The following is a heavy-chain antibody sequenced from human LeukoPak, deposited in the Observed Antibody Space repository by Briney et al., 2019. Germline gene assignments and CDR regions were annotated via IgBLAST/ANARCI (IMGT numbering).Heavy chain of an antibody. CDR1: GCALSSYA. Sequence: PGGSLRLSFAASGCALSSYAVSWVRQAPGKKLEWVSAISGSGGSTYYADSVKGRFTISRDNSKNTLYLQMNSLRAEDAAVYYCAKAFRKYCSSTSCPYYFDYWGQGTLVTVSS. D-gene: IGHD2-2*01. J-gene: IGHJ4*02. V-gene: IGHV3-23*01. CDR2: ISGSGGST. CDR3: AKAFRKYCSSTSCPYYFDY.